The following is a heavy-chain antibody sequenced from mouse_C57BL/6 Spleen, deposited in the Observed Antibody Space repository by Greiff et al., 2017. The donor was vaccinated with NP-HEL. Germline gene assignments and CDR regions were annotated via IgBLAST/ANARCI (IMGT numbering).Heavy chain of an antibody. V-gene: IGHV1-80*01. Sequence: QVQLQQSGAELVKPGASVKISCKASGYAFSSYWMNWVKQRPGKGLEWIGQIYPGDGDTNYNGKFKGKATLTADKSSSTAYMQLSSLTSEDFAVYFCARYDYYGSSSAWFAYWGKGTLVTVSA. CDR3: ARYDYYGSSSAWFAY. CDR1: GYAFSSYW. D-gene: IGHD1-1*01. CDR2: IYPGDGDT. J-gene: IGHJ3*01.